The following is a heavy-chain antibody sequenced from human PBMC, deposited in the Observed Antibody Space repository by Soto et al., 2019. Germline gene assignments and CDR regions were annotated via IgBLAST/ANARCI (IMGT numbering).Heavy chain of an antibody. J-gene: IGHJ4*02. CDR2: IYHSGST. V-gene: IGHV4-4*02. Sequence: SETLSLTCAVSSGSISSSNWWSWVRQPPGKGLEWIGEIYHSGSTNYNPSLKSRVTISVDKSKNQFSLKLSSVTAADTAVYYCARVKVDCSSTSCWRYFDYWGQGTLVTVSS. CDR3: ARVKVDCSSTSCWRYFDY. CDR1: SGSISSSNW. D-gene: IGHD2-2*01.